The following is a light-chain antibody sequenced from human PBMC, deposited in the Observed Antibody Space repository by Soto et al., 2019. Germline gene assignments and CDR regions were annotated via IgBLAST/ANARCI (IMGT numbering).Light chain of an antibody. J-gene: IGKJ1*01. Sequence: DIQMTQSPSTLSASVGDRVTITCRASQSVGSCLAWYQQKPGKAPKLLIYKASRLESGVPSRFSGSESGTEFTLTISQLHPDDVATYYHQQYHKFWTFGQGTKVEIK. V-gene: IGKV1-5*03. CDR2: KAS. CDR3: QQYHKFWT. CDR1: QSVGSC.